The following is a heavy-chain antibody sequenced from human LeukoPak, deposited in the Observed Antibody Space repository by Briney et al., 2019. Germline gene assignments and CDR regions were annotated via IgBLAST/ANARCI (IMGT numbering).Heavy chain of an antibody. D-gene: IGHD6-19*01. CDR3: AKARTSIAVANSNDY. J-gene: IGHJ4*02. V-gene: IGHV3-23*01. Sequence: GGSLRLSCAASGFTFSSYAMSWVRQAPGKGLEWVSAISGSGGSTYYADSVKGRFTISRDNSKNTLYLQMNSLRAEDTAVYYCAKARTSIAVANSNDYWGQGTLSPSPQ. CDR1: GFTFSSYA. CDR2: ISGSGGST.